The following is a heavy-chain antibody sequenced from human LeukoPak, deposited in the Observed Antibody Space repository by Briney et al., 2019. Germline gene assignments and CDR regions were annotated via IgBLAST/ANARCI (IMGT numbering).Heavy chain of an antibody. CDR3: ARQRVGAAEYV. CDR1: GYSISNGYY. CDR2: IYLSGHT. Sequence: SETLSLTCTVSGYSISNGYYWGWIRQPPGQGLEWIASIYLSGHTYYNPSLKSRVHISVDTSKNQFSLNVTSVTAADTAVYYCARQRVGAAEYVWGQGTLVIVSS. V-gene: IGHV4-38-2*02. D-gene: IGHD6-13*01. J-gene: IGHJ4*02.